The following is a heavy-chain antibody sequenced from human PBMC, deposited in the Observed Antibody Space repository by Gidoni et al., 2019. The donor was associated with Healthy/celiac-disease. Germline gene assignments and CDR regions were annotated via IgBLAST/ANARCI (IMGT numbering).Heavy chain of an antibody. V-gene: IGHV4-30-4*01. J-gene: IGHJ6*02. Sequence: QVQLQESGPGLVKPSQTLSLTCTASGGSLSSGDYYWSWIRQPPGKGLEWSGYLYYSGSTYYNPSLKSRVTISVDTSKNQFSLKLSSVTAADTAVYYCARDWSRGSSYYYYGMDVWGQGTTVTVSS. CDR1: GGSLSSGDYY. CDR3: ARDWSRGSSYYYYGMDV. CDR2: LYYSGST. D-gene: IGHD3-10*01.